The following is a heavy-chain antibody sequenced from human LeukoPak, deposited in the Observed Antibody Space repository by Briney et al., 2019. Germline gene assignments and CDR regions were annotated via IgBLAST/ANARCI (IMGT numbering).Heavy chain of an antibody. CDR1: GGSFSGYY. Sequence: SETLSLTCAVYGGSFSGYYWSWIRQPPGKGLEWIGEINHSGSTNYNPSLKSRVTISVDTSKNQFSLKLSSVTAADTAVYYCARGGVTMIVVARGYYYYGMDVWGQGTTVTVSS. D-gene: IGHD3-22*01. CDR2: INHSGST. CDR3: ARGGVTMIVVARGYYYYGMDV. V-gene: IGHV4-34*01. J-gene: IGHJ6*02.